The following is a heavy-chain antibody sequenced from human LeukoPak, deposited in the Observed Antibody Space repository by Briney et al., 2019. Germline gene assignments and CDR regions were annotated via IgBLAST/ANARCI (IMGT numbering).Heavy chain of an antibody. D-gene: IGHD1-1*01. CDR3: ARVQVSDDNWGFFDY. V-gene: IGHV1-2*02. J-gene: IGHJ4*02. CDR2: INPNSGGS. CDR1: GYTFTGYD. Sequence: GASVKVSCKASGYTFTGYDMHWVRQAPGQGLEWMGWINPNSGGSNCAQKFQGRVTMTRETSISTAYMELSRLSSDDTAVYYCARVQVSDDNWGFFDYWGQGTLVTVSS.